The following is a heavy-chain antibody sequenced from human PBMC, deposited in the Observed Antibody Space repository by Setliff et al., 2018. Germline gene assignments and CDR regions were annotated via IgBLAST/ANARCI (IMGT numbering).Heavy chain of an antibody. D-gene: IGHD3-10*01. CDR3: ARVRGLLWFGDNNWFDP. CDR1: GHSFTSYW. V-gene: IGHV5-51*01. Sequence: GESLKISCKGSGHSFTSYWIGWVRQMPGKGLEWMGIVYPGDSDTRYSPSFQGQVTISADKSISTAYLQWSSLKASDTAMYYCARVRGLLWFGDNNWFDPWGQGTLVTVSS. CDR2: VYPGDSDT. J-gene: IGHJ5*02.